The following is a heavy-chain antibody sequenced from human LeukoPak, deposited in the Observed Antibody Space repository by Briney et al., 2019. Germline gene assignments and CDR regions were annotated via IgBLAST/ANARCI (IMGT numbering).Heavy chain of an antibody. J-gene: IGHJ5*02. CDR2: IIPIHGIA. D-gene: IGHD3-22*01. CDR1: GDTLSSYA. Sequence: SVKVSCKASGDTLSSYAITWVRQAPGQGLEWMGRIIPIHGIATYAQKFQGRVSITADKSTRTAYMELGSLRFEDTAMYYCARGGYQYDSSGYHFAHVDLWGQGTLATVSS. CDR3: ARGGYQYDSSGYHFAHVDL. V-gene: IGHV1-69*04.